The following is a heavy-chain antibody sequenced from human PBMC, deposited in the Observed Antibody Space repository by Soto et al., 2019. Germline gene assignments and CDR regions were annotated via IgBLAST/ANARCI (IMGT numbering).Heavy chain of an antibody. V-gene: IGHV4-39*01. D-gene: IGHD2-15*01. J-gene: IGHJ3*02. CDR1: GGSISSSSYY. CDR2: IYYSGST. CDR3: ASPYCSGGSCYSVAFDI. Sequence: SETLSLTCTVSGGSISSSSYYWGWIRQPPGKGLEWIGSIYYSGSTYYNPSLKSRVTISVDTSKNQFSLKLSSVTAADTAVYNCASPYCSGGSCYSVAFDIWGQGTMVTVSS.